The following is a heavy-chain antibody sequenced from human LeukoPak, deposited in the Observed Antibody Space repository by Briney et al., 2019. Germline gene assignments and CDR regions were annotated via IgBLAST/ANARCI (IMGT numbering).Heavy chain of an antibody. D-gene: IGHD2-2*01. Sequence: SVKVSCKASGGTFSSYTISWVRQAPGQGLEWMGRIIPILGIANYAQKFQGRVTITADKSTSTAYMELSSRRSEDTAVYYCATCSSTSYYPTFYYYYYMDVWGKGTTVTVSS. J-gene: IGHJ6*03. CDR2: IIPILGIA. V-gene: IGHV1-69*02. CDR1: GGTFSSYT. CDR3: ATCSSTSYYPTFYYYYYMDV.